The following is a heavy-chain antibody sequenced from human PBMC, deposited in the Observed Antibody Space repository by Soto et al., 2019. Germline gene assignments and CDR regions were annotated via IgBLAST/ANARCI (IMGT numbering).Heavy chain of an antibody. D-gene: IGHD1-1*01. CDR2: VSGGSGTT. J-gene: IGHJ4*02. CDR1: GFSFSTYG. Sequence: EVQLLESGGGLVQPGGSLRLSCAVSGFSFSTYGVTWVRQAPGKGLEWVSGVSGGSGTTHYADSVKGRFTITGDTSKNTVDRQMNSLRVEDTAGYYCAKWNGYGDHWGQGTLVTVSS. V-gene: IGHV3-23*01. CDR3: AKWNGYGDH.